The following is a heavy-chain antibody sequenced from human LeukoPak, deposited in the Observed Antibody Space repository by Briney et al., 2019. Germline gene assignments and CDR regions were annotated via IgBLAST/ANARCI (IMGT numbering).Heavy chain of an antibody. D-gene: IGHD1-26*01. CDR1: GFTFSSYG. V-gene: IGHV3-7*01. CDR2: IKPDGSDQ. CDR3: ASMSGSYSPFDY. J-gene: IGHJ4*02. Sequence: GGSLRLSCAASGFTFSSYGMSWVRQAPGKGLEWVANIKPDGSDQCYVDSVKGRFTISRDNAENSLFLQMNSLRAEDTAVYYCASMSGSYSPFDYWGQGTLVTVSS.